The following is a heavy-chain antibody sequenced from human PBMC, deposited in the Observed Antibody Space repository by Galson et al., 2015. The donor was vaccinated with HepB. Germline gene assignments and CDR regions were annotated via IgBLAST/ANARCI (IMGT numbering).Heavy chain of an antibody. CDR1: GYNFMTYW. CDR3: VRRRDNWFDP. CDR2: IYPVDSDT. V-gene: IGHV5-51*01. Sequence: QSGAEVKKPGESLKISCKGSGYNFMTYWIGWVRQMPGKGLEWMGIIYPVDSDTRYSPSFQGQVTISADKSISTAYLQWSSLEASDSAMYYCVRRRDNWFDPWGQGTRVTVSS. J-gene: IGHJ5*02.